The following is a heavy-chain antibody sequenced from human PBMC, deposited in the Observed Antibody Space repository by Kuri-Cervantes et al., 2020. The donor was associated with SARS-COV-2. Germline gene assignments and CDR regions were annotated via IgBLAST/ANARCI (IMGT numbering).Heavy chain of an antibody. CDR3: ARGAANYYMDV. J-gene: IGHJ6*03. V-gene: IGHV3-33*08. D-gene: IGHD3-16*01. CDR2: IWYDGKNE. Sequence: GGSLRLSCVASGFTFSNYAIHWVRQAPGKGLEWVAVIWYDGKNEYYAGSVKGRFTISRDNSRNTVLPQMNILRAEDTAIYYCARGAANYYMDVWGTGTTVTVLL. CDR1: GFTFSNYA.